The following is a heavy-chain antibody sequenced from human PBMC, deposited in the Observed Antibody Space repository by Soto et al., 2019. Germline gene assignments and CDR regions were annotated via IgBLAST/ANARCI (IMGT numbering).Heavy chain of an antibody. CDR3: AKGVPGIAVAGTGYFQH. D-gene: IGHD6-19*01. CDR1: GFTFSDYY. Sequence: GGSLRLSCAASGFTFSDYYMSWIRQAPGKGLEWVSYISSSGSTIYYADSVKGRFTISRDNSKNTLYLQMNNLRAEDTAVYYCAKGVPGIAVAGTGYFQHWGQGTLVTVSS. J-gene: IGHJ1*01. CDR2: ISSSGSTI. V-gene: IGHV3-11*01.